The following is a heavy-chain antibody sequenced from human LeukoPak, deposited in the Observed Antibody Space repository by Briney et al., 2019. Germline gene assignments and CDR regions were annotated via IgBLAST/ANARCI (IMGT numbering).Heavy chain of an antibody. J-gene: IGHJ4*02. Sequence: GESLKICCKGSGYRFTSYWIGWVRRMPGKGLEWVGIIYPGDSDTRYSPSFQGQVTISADKSITTAYLQWSSLKASDTAMYYCARRGLIAAAGSEFDYWGQGTLVTVSS. CDR3: ARRGLIAAAGSEFDY. V-gene: IGHV5-51*01. CDR2: IYPGDSDT. CDR1: GYRFTSYW. D-gene: IGHD6-13*01.